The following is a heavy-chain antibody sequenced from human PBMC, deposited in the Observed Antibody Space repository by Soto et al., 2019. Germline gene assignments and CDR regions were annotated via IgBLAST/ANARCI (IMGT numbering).Heavy chain of an antibody. CDR2: IKQDGSEK. CDR1: GFTFSSYW. D-gene: IGHD3-9*01. J-gene: IGHJ3*02. CDR3: ARDLLVLRYFDWTPNAFDI. Sequence: GGSLRLSCAASGFTFSSYWMSWVRQAPGKGLEWVANIKQDGSEKYYVDSVKGRFTISRDNAKNSLYLQMNILIAEDTAVYYCARDLLVLRYFDWTPNAFDIWGQGTMVTVSS. V-gene: IGHV3-7*01.